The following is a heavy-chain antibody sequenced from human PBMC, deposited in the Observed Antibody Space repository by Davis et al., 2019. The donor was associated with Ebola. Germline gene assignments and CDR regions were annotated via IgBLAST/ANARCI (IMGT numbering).Heavy chain of an antibody. CDR1: GCTFTSYY. CDR3: AREGSIGQVDY. Sequence: ASVKVSCKASGCTFTSYYMHWVRQAPGQGLEWMGIINPSGGSTSYAQKFQGRVTMTRDTSTSTVYMELSSLRSEDTAVYYCAREGSIGQVDYWGQGTLVTVSS. CDR2: INPSGGST. J-gene: IGHJ4*02. V-gene: IGHV1-46*01.